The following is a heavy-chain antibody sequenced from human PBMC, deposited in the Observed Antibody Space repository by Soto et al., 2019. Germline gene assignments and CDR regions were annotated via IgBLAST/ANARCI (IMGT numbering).Heavy chain of an antibody. V-gene: IGHV1-18*01. CDR2: ISAYNGNT. D-gene: IGHD3-9*01. J-gene: IGHJ4*02. CDR3: ARPHLDILSGDLEYYFDY. Sequence: ASEKVSCKTSGYTFTNNGITWVRQAPGQGLEKMGWISAYNGNTNYAQSLQGRFTMTTDTSKSTAYMELRSLRSDDTAVYYFARPHLDILSGDLEYYFDYWGQGTLVTVSS. CDR1: GYTFTNNG.